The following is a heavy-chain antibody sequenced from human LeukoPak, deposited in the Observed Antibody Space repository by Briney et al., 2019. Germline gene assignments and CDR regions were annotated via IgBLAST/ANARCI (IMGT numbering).Heavy chain of an antibody. Sequence: SETLSLTCAVYGGSFSPYYWSWIRQPPGKGLEWIGEINHSGSTNYNPSLKSRVTISVDTSKNQFSLRLSSVTAADTAVYYCARGGFYRGGDCYVDYWGQGTLVTVSS. V-gene: IGHV4-34*01. CDR1: GGSFSPYY. CDR2: INHSGST. CDR3: ARGGFYRGGDCYVDY. D-gene: IGHD2-21*02. J-gene: IGHJ4*02.